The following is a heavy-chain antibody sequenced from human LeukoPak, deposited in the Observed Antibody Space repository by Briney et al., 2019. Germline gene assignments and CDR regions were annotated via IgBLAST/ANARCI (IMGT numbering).Heavy chain of an antibody. J-gene: IGHJ4*02. CDR1: GFTFTNYA. D-gene: IGHD6-19*01. CDR2: ISGSGGST. Sequence: GGSLRLSRAASGFTFTNYAMSWVRYSPGKGLEWVSAISGSGGSTYYADSVKGRFTISRDTSKNTLFLQMNSLRAEDTAVYYCAKDRGAVAGPNYFDYWGQGTLVTVSS. V-gene: IGHV3-23*01. CDR3: AKDRGAVAGPNYFDY.